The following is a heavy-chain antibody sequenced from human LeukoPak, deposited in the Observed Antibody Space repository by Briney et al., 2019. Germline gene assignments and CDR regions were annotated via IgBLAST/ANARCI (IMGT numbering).Heavy chain of an antibody. CDR2: INPNSGGT. Sequence: ASVKVSCKASGYTFTSYYMHWVRQAPGQGLEWMGWINPNSGGTNYAQKFQGRVTMTRDTSISTAYMELSRLRSDDTAVYYCARDKGMSGAFDIWGQGTMVTVSS. CDR1: GYTFTSYY. CDR3: ARDKGMSGAFDI. J-gene: IGHJ3*02. V-gene: IGHV1-2*02.